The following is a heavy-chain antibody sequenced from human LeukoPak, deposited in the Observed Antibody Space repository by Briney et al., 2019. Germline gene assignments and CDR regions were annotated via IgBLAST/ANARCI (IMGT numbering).Heavy chain of an antibody. CDR1: GFTFSSYA. CDR2: ISGSGGST. V-gene: IGHV3-23*01. J-gene: IGHJ4*02. Sequence: GGSLRLSCAASGFTFSSYAMSWVRQAPGKGLEWVSAISGSGGSTYYADSVKGRFTISRDNSKNTLYLQMNSLRAEDTAVYYCAKWWNCSSTSCYQPLDYWGQGTLVTVSS. D-gene: IGHD2-2*01. CDR3: AKWWNCSSTSCYQPLDY.